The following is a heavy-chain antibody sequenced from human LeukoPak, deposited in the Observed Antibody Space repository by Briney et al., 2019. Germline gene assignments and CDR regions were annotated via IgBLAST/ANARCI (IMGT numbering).Heavy chain of an antibody. V-gene: IGHV4-59*12. Sequence: PSETLSLTCSVSGGSISSYYWSWIRQPPGKGLEWIGYIYDSGSTNYNPSLNSRVTISVDTPKNQFSLKLSSVTAADTAVYYCARVSSIAARRNYYYYNMDVWGQGTTVTVSS. CDR2: IYDSGST. J-gene: IGHJ6*02. D-gene: IGHD6-6*01. CDR3: ARVSSIAARRNYYYYNMDV. CDR1: GGSISSYY.